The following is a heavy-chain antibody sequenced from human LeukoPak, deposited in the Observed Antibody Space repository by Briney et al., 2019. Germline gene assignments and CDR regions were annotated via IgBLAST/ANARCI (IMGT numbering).Heavy chain of an antibody. V-gene: IGHV4-59*01. CDR2: IYYSGST. CDR1: GGPINNYY. Sequence: TSETLSLTCTVSGGPINNYYWSRIRQPPGKGLEWIGYIYYSGSTNYNPSLKSRVTISVDTSKNQFSLKMSSVTAADTAVYYCARERSMVRGMSWFDPWGQGTLVTVSS. CDR3: ARERSMVRGMSWFDP. D-gene: IGHD3-10*01. J-gene: IGHJ5*02.